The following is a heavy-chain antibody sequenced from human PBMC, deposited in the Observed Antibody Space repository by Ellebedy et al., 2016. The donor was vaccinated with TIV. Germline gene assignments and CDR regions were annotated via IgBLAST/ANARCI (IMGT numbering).Heavy chain of an antibody. CDR3: ARDYYCSGGSCSDCFDP. Sequence: AASVKVSCKASGGTFSSYTISWVRQAPGQGLEWMGGIIPAFGTANYAQKLQGRVTITADESTTTASMELRSLRSDDTAVYYCARDYYCSGGSCSDCFDPWGQGTLVIVSS. V-gene: IGHV1-69*13. J-gene: IGHJ5*02. CDR1: GGTFSSYT. D-gene: IGHD2-15*01. CDR2: IIPAFGTA.